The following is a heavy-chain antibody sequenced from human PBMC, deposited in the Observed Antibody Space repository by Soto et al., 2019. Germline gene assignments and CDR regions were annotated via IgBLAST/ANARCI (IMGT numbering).Heavy chain of an antibody. CDR2: ISGSGGST. Sequence: GGSLRLSCAASGFTFSSYAMSWVRQAPGKGLEWVSAISGSGGSTYYADSVKGRFTISRDNSKNTLYLQMNSLRAEDTAVYYCAKVAKDPVRITMVLAAANYWGQGTLVTVSS. V-gene: IGHV3-23*01. J-gene: IGHJ4*02. D-gene: IGHD3-10*01. CDR3: AKVAKDPVRITMVLAAANY. CDR1: GFTFSSYA.